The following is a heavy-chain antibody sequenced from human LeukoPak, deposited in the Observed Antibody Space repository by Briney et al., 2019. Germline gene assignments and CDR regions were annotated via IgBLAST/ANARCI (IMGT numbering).Heavy chain of an antibody. V-gene: IGHV1-69*05. CDR2: IIPIFGTA. CDR1: GGTFSSYA. D-gene: IGHD5-24*01. J-gene: IGHJ4*02. Sequence: SVKVSCKASGGTFSSYAISWVRQAPGQGLEWMGGIIPIFGTANYAQKFQGRVTITTDESTSTAYMELSSLRSEDTAVYYCARENVEMATIFFDYWGQGAQVTVSS. CDR3: ARENVEMATIFFDY.